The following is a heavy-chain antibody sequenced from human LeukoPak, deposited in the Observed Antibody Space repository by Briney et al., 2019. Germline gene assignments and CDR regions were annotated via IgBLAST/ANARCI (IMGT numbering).Heavy chain of an antibody. CDR1: GFTFSSYW. CDR2: INGDGSTT. J-gene: IGHJ5*02. V-gene: IGHV3-74*01. CDR3: ARSVRLNYDSGSYYAFDP. D-gene: IGHD3-10*01. Sequence: GGSLRLSCAASGFTFSSYWMHWVRQAPGGGLVWVSRINGDGSTTTYADSVEGRFTISRDNTKNTLYLQMNSLRAEDTAVYYCARSVRLNYDSGSYYAFDPWGQGTLVTVSS.